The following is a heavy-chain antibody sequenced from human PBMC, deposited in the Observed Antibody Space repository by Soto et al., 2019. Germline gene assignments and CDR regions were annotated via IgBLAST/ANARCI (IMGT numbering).Heavy chain of an antibody. J-gene: IGHJ4*02. D-gene: IGHD4-17*01. CDR3: ARGRCSTFDY. CDR1: GDSVSSNIIA. CDR2: TYYRSKWYH. V-gene: IGHV6-1*01. Sequence: PSQILLLTCAVSGDSVSSNIIAWNWLRQSPWRGLEWLGRTYYRSKWYHEYAVSVRSRITINLDTSKKQFSLQLNSVTPEDTVVYCCARGRCSTFDYWGQGAQVTVSS.